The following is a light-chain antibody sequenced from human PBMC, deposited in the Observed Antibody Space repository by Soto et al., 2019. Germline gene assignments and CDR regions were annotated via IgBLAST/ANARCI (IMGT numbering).Light chain of an antibody. V-gene: IGKV3-20*01. CDR1: QSVSNSF. CDR2: AAS. J-gene: IGKJ1*01. CDR3: QQYGHSPRK. Sequence: IVLTHSPGTLSLSPWERATLSFRSSQSVSNSFLAWYQQKAGQSPRLLIYAASARAIGIPDRFSGSGSGTDFTLTISRLEPEDFAVYYCQQYGHSPRKFGQGTKVDIK.